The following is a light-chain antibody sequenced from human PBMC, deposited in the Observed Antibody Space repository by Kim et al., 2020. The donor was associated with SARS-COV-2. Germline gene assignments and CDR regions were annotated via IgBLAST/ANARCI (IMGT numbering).Light chain of an antibody. CDR2: DAS. J-gene: IGKJ2*01. Sequence: LSPGETATLSCRASQSVSNFLAWYQQQPGQAPRLLIYDASNRAPGIPARFSGSGSGTDFTLTISSLEPEDFAVYYCQQRTNWPPFTFGQGTKLEI. V-gene: IGKV3-11*01. CDR3: QQRTNWPPFT. CDR1: QSVSNF.